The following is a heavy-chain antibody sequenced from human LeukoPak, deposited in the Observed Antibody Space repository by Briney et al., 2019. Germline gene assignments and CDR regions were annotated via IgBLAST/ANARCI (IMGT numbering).Heavy chain of an antibody. V-gene: IGHV3-33*01. J-gene: IGHJ4*02. CDR3: ASYDILTGRPFDY. Sequence: GGSLRLSCAASGFTFSSYGMPWVRQAPGKGLEWVAVIWYDGSNKYYADSVKGRFTISRDNSKNTLYLQMNSLRAEDTAVYYCASYDILTGRPFDYWGQGTLVTVSS. D-gene: IGHD3-9*01. CDR2: IWYDGSNK. CDR1: GFTFSSYG.